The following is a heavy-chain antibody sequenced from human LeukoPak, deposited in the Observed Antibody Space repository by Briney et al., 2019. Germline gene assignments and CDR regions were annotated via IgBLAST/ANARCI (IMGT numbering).Heavy chain of an antibody. Sequence: GGSLRLSCAASGFTFSSYSMNWVRQAPGKGLEWVSSISSSSSFIYYADSVKGRFTISRDNAKNSLYLQMSSLRAEDTAVYYCARVTSQVIPDYWGQGTLVTVSS. D-gene: IGHD3-22*01. V-gene: IGHV3-21*01. CDR1: GFTFSSYS. CDR2: ISSSSSFI. CDR3: ARVTSQVIPDY. J-gene: IGHJ4*02.